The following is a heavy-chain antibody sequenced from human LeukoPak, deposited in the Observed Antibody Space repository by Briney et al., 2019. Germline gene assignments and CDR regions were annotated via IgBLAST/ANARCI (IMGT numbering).Heavy chain of an antibody. Sequence: VASVKVSCKASGYTFTSHGVIWVRQAPGQGLEWMGWISGYNGNTKYAQKVQGRVTMTRDTSISTSYMDLSRLRSDDTAVYYCARANDFWSGRYYYYYMDVWGKGTTVTVSS. V-gene: IGHV1-18*01. D-gene: IGHD3-3*01. CDR1: GYTFTSHG. CDR2: ISGYNGNT. CDR3: ARANDFWSGRYYYYYMDV. J-gene: IGHJ6*03.